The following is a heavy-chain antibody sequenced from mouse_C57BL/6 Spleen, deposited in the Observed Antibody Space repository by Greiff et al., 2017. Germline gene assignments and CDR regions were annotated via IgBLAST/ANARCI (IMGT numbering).Heavy chain of an antibody. CDR1: GFTFSDYY. CDR3: AREGDYGSSDWYFDV. D-gene: IGHD1-1*01. J-gene: IGHJ1*03. V-gene: IGHV5-16*01. CDR2: INYDGSST. Sequence: EVKLVESEGGLVQPGSSMKLSCTASGFTFSDYYMAWVRQVPEKGLEWVANINYDGSSTYYLDSLKSRFIISRDNAKNILYLQMSSLKSEDTATYYGAREGDYGSSDWYFDVWGTGTTVTVSS.